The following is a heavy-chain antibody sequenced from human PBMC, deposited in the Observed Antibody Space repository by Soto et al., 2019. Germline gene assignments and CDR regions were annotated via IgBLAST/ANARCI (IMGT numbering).Heavy chain of an antibody. V-gene: IGHV3-23*01. CDR1: GFTFASYA. D-gene: IGHD3-10*01. J-gene: IGHJ4*02. CDR2: ISGSDGST. CDR3: AKDVWFGQLSPIDY. Sequence: GGSLRLSCAASGFTFASYAMSRVRQAPGKGLEWVSTISGSDGSTFYADSVKGRFTISRDSSKNTLYLQMNSLRAEDTAVYYCAKDVWFGQLSPIDYWGQGALVTVSS.